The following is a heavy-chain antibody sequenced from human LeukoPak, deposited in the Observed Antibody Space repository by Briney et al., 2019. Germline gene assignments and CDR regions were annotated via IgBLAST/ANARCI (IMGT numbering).Heavy chain of an antibody. D-gene: IGHD4-17*01. J-gene: IGHJ6*02. CDR1: GGSFSGYY. V-gene: IGHV4-34*01. CDR2: INHSGST. CDR3: ARRAVTRPFYGMDV. Sequence: SETLSLTCAVYGGSFSGYYWSWIRQPPGKGLECIGEINHSGSTNYNPSLKSRVTISVDTSKNQFSLKLSSVTAADTAVYYCARRAVTRPFYGMDVWGQGSTVTVSS.